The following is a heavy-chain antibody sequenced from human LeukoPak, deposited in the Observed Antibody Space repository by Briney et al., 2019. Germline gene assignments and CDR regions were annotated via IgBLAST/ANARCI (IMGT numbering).Heavy chain of an antibody. CDR3: ARETAWDGYWGRRVWYFDL. J-gene: IGHJ2*01. CDR2: IIPIFGTA. CDR1: GYTFTSYG. V-gene: IGHV1-69*13. Sequence: SSVKVSCKASGYTFTSYGISWVRQTPGQGLEWMGGIIPIFGTANYAQKFQGRVTITADESTSTAYMELSSLRSEDTAVYYCARETAWDGYWGRRVWYFDLWGRGPLVTVSS. D-gene: IGHD3-22*01.